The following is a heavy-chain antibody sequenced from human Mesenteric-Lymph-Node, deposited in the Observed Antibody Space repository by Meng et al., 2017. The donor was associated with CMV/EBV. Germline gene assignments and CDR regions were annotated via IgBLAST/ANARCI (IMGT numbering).Heavy chain of an antibody. CDR3: ARGSSYDILTGYFDY. J-gene: IGHJ4*02. CDR2: INHSGST. CDR1: GGSFSGYY. V-gene: IGHV4-34*01. D-gene: IGHD3-9*01. Sequence: GQLHQWGAGCLKPSETLSGTWAVYGGSFSGYYWNWIRQSSEKGLEWIGEINHSGSTTYNPSFTSRIIISVDTSTNQISLNMSSVTAADTAVYYCARGSSYDILTGYFDYWGQGALVTVSS.